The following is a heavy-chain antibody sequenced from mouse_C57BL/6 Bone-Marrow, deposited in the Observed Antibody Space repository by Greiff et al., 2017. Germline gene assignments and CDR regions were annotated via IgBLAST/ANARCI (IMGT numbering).Heavy chain of an antibody. CDR3: ASITTVVEVDY. CDR1: GYTFTSYW. V-gene: IGHV1-64*01. D-gene: IGHD1-1*01. Sequence: QVQLQQPGAELVKPGASVKLSCKASGYTFTSYWMHWVKQRPGQGLEWIGMIHPNSGSTNYNEKFKSKATLTVDKSSSTAYMQLSSLTSEDSAVYYCASITTVVEVDYWGQGTTLTVSS. J-gene: IGHJ2*01. CDR2: IHPNSGST.